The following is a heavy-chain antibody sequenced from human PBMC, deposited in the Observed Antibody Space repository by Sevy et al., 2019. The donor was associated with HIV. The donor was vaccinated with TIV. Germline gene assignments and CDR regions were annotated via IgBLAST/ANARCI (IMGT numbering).Heavy chain of an antibody. J-gene: IGHJ4*02. D-gene: IGHD3-10*02. Sequence: ASVKVSCKTSRYSFTAYYIHWVRQAPGQGLEWMGWINPNSGGSGGTNYAQKFQGRVTMTSDTSISTAYMELTRLRSDDTAVYYCARGGLCSPGYYSDYWGQGTLVTVSS. CDR2: INPNSGGSGGT. CDR3: ARGGLCSPGYYSDY. CDR1: RYSFTAYY. V-gene: IGHV1-2*02.